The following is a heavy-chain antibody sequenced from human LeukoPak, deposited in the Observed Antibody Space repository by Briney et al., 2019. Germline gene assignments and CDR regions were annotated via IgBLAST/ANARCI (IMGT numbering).Heavy chain of an antibody. CDR3: ARDPAWGAIDY. D-gene: IGHD7-27*01. CDR2: MNEDGSVT. Sequence: PGRSLRLSCALSGLTIRSSWMSWVRHIPGKGLEWVADMNEDGSVTWYADSVKGQFTVSRDNAKNSVVLQMSSLRAEDTAVYYCARDPAWGAIDYWGQGTLVTVSS. V-gene: IGHV3-7*01. J-gene: IGHJ4*02. CDR1: GLTIRSSW.